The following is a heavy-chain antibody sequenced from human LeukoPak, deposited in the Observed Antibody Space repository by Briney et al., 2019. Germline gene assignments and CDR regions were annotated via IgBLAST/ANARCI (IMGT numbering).Heavy chain of an antibody. CDR2: IYTTGNT. J-gene: IGHJ5*02. CDR1: GGSISSGTYY. D-gene: IGHD3-16*01. Sequence: PSETLSLTCSVSGGSISSGTYYWSWIRQPAGKGLEWIGHIYTTGNTNYNPSLKSRVTISVDTSKNQFSLNLSSVTAADTAVYYCARGRSGLPISWGQGTLVTVSS. V-gene: IGHV4-61*09. CDR3: ARGRSGLPIS.